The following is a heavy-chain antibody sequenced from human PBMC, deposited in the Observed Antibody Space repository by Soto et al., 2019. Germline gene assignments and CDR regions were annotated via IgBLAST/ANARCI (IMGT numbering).Heavy chain of an antibody. Sequence: PSETLSLTCTVSGGSFSRGDYYWSWIRQPPGKGLEWIGYIYYSGSTYYNPSLKNRVTISVDTSKNQFSLKLDSVTAADTAVYYCAREVGEVDYSSSSDAFDIWGQGTMVTVSS. CDR1: GGSFSRGDYY. CDR3: AREVGEVDYSSSSDAFDI. D-gene: IGHD6-6*01. V-gene: IGHV4-30-4*01. J-gene: IGHJ3*02. CDR2: IYYSGST.